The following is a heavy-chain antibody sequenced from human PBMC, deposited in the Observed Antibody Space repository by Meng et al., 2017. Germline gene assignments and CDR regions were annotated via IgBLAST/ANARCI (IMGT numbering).Heavy chain of an antibody. Sequence: QVQLVQSWAEGKKPGASVKVSCKPSGYNCPDYYIHWVRQAPGQGLEWMGRIDPKNGDTHYAQKFQGRVTMTGDTSISTAYMDLSGLRSDDTAVYYCARDEDISAAGKLFGDYWGQGTLVTVSS. CDR2: IDPKNGDT. CDR3: ARDEDISAAGKLFGDY. D-gene: IGHD6-13*01. J-gene: IGHJ4*02. V-gene: IGHV1-2*06. CDR1: GYNCPDYY.